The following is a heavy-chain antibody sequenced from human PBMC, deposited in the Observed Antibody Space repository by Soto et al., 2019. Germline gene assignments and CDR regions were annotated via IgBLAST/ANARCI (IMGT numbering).Heavy chain of an antibody. CDR1: GGSISSSSYY. CDR2: IYYSGST. Sequence: QLQLQESGPGLVKPSETLSLTCTVSGGSISSSSYYWGWIRQPRGKGLEWIGSIYYSGSTYYNPSLKSRVTISVDTSKNQFSLKLSSVTAADTAVYYCASVSSSVTDYWGQGTLVTVSS. CDR3: ASVSSSVTDY. J-gene: IGHJ4*02. D-gene: IGHD6-6*01. V-gene: IGHV4-39*01.